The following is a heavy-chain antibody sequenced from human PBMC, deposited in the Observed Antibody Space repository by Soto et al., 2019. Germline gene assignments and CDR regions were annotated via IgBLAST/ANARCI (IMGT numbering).Heavy chain of an antibody. CDR2: IYYSGST. J-gene: IGHJ4*02. CDR3: ARRYGASFDY. Sequence: SETLSLTCTVSGGSISSGGYYWSWIRQHPGKGLEWIGYIYYSGSTYYNPSLKSRVTISVDTSKNQFSLKLSSVTAADTAVYYCARRYGASFDYWGQGTLVTVPQ. V-gene: IGHV4-31*03. D-gene: IGHD4-17*01. CDR1: GGSISSGGYY.